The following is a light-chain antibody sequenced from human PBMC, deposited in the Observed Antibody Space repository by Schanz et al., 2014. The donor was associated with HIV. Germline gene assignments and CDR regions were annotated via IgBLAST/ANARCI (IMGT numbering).Light chain of an antibody. J-gene: IGKJ3*01. CDR1: QSVTSNL. V-gene: IGKV3-11*01. CDR2: DAS. CDR3: QQRSNWPPIFT. Sequence: IVLTQSPGTLSLSPGERAALSCRASQSVTSNLLAWYQQKPGQAPRLLIYDASNRATGIPARFSGSGSGTDFTLTISSLEPEDFAVYYCQQRSNWPPIFTFGPGTKVDIK.